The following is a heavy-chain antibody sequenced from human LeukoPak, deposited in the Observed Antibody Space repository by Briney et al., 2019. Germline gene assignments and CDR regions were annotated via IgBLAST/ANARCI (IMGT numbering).Heavy chain of an antibody. CDR3: ARVNWNYGYFDY. CDR2: VSSDGSEA. J-gene: IGHJ4*02. V-gene: IGHV3-30*04. Sequence: QSGGSLRLSCAASGFTFNTFALHWVRQAPGKGLEWVAVVSSDGSEAYYSDSVKGRFTISRDNAKNSLYLQMNSLRAEDTAVYYCARVNWNYGYFDYWGQGTLVTVSS. D-gene: IGHD1-7*01. CDR1: GFTFNTFA.